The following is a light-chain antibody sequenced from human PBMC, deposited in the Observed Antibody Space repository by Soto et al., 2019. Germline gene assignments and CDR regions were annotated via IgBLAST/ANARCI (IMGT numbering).Light chain of an antibody. CDR2: DAS. CDR1: QSLNSL. J-gene: IGKJ1*01. Sequence: DIQMTQSPSTLSASVGDRVTITCRASQSLNSLLAWYQQKPGRAPKLLIYDASTLESGVPSRFSGSGSGTECTLTISSLQTDDFATYCCQQYNSYSSWTFGQGTKVEIK. CDR3: QQYNSYSSWT. V-gene: IGKV1-5*01.